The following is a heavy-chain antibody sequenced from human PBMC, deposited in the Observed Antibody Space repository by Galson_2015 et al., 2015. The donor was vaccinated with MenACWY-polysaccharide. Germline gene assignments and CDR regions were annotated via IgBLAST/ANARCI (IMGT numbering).Heavy chain of an antibody. Sequence: ATLSLTCTVSGGSISTSTHYWHWIRQPPGKGLEWVGNSHYSGITYYNPSLKGRVSISVDTSKNQFSLRLTSVTAADTALYFCARNWDSSTLLGNAFDVWGQGTMVTVSS. D-gene: IGHD2-2*01. J-gene: IGHJ3*01. V-gene: IGHV4-39*01. CDR1: GGSISTSTHY. CDR2: SHYSGIT. CDR3: ARNWDSSTLLGNAFDV.